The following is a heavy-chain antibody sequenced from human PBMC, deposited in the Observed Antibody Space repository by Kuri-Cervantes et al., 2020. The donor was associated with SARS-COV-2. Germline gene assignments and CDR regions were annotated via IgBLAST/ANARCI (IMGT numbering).Heavy chain of an antibody. J-gene: IGHJ4*02. D-gene: IGHD3-10*01. CDR3: ARHYYGSGSYYNWDSFDY. Sequence: SETLSFTCAVSGYSISSGYYWGWIRQPPGKGLEWIGSIYYSGSTYYNPSLKSRVTISVDTSKNQFSLKLSSVTAADTAVYYCARHYYGSGSYYNWDSFDYWGQGTPVTVSS. CDR2: IYYSGST. V-gene: IGHV4-38-2*01. CDR1: GYSISSGYY.